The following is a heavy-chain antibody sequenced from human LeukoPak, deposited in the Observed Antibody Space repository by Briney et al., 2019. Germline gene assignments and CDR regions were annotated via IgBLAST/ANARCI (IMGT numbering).Heavy chain of an antibody. D-gene: IGHD4-23*01. V-gene: IGHV1-18*01. CDR2: ISAYNGNT. CDR1: GFPFTSHG. J-gene: IGHJ4*02. CDR3: ARDRLRWFRLADY. Sequence: ASVKVSCKASGFPFTSHGISWVRQAPGQGLEWMGWISAYNGNTNYAQKLQGRVTMTTDTSTSTAYMELRSLRSDDTAVYYCARDRLRWFRLADYWGQGTLVTVSS.